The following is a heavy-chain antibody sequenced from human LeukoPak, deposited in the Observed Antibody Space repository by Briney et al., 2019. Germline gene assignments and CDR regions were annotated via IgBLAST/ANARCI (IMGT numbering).Heavy chain of an antibody. CDR2: ISAYNGNT. CDR3: ARDRGPAATPYDFWSGYYHYYFDY. Sequence: ASVKVSCKASGYTFTSYGISWVRQAPGQGLEWMGWISAYNGNTNYAQKLQGRVTMTTDTSTSTAYMELSSLRSDDTAVYYCARDRGPAATPYDFWSGYYHYYFDYWGQGTLVTVSS. J-gene: IGHJ4*02. D-gene: IGHD3-3*01. V-gene: IGHV1-18*01. CDR1: GYTFTSYG.